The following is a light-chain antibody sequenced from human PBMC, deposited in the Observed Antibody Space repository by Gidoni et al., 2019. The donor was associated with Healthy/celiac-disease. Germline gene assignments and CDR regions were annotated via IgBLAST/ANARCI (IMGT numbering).Light chain of an antibody. CDR1: QRVSSY. Sequence: EIVLTQSPATLSLSPGERATLSCRASQRVSSYLAWYQQKPGQAPRLLIYAASNRATGIPARFSGRGSGTDFTLTISSLEPEDFAVYYCQRRSNWPRTFGQGTKVEIK. V-gene: IGKV3-11*01. J-gene: IGKJ1*01. CDR3: QRRSNWPRT. CDR2: AAS.